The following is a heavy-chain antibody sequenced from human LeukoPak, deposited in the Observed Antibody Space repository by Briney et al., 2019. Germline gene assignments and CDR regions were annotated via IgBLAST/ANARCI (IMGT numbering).Heavy chain of an antibody. D-gene: IGHD3-22*01. CDR3: ARAFYDSSGYSSY. CDR1: GFTFSSYW. CDR2: INSDGSST. J-gene: IGHJ4*02. V-gene: IGHV3-74*01. Sequence: GGSLRLSCAASGFTFSSYWMHWVRQAPGKGLVWVSRINSDGSSTSYADSVKGRFTISRDNAKNSLYLQMNSLRAEDTAVYYCARAFYDSSGYSSYWGQGTLVTVSS.